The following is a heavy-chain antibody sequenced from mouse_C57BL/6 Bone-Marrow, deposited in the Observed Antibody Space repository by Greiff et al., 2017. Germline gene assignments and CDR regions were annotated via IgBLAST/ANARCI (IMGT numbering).Heavy chain of an antibody. CDR1: GFTFSDYY. V-gene: IGHV5-12*01. CDR3: ARHSVPYWYFDV. J-gene: IGHJ1*03. D-gene: IGHD1-1*01. Sequence: EVQRVESGGGLVQPGGSLKLSCAASGFTFSDYYMYWVRQTPEKRLEWVAYISNGGGSTYYPDTVKGRFTIARDNAKNTLYLQMSRLKSEDTAMYYCARHSVPYWYFDVWGTGTTVTVSS. CDR2: ISNGGGST.